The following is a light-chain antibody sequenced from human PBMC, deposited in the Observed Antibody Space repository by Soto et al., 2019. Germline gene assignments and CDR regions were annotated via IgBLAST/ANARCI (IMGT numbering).Light chain of an antibody. CDR2: DAS. Sequence: ETVLTQSPGTLSLSPGERATLSCRASQTISSNYLAWYRQTPGQAPRLLIYDASNRATGIADRFSGSGSGTDFTLIISRLEPEDFALYYCQQYGSSPWTFGQGTKVEIK. V-gene: IGKV3-20*01. J-gene: IGKJ1*01. CDR1: QTISSNY. CDR3: QQYGSSPWT.